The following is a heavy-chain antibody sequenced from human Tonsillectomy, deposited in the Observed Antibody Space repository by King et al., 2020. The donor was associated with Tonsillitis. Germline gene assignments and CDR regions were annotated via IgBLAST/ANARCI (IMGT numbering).Heavy chain of an antibody. D-gene: IGHD3-22*01. J-gene: IGHJ4*02. CDR1: GGSFSNFA. CDR3: AATGQYDYYDSSGYYYQLDY. Sequence: GQLVQSGAEVKKPGSSVRVSCKASGGSFSNFAISWVRQAPGQGLEWMGGIIPIFGSVDYIQKFQGRVTITADESTSTAYMELSSLRSEDTAVYYCAATGQYDYYDSSGYYYQLDYWGQGTLVTVSS. V-gene: IGHV1-69*01. CDR2: IIPIFGSV.